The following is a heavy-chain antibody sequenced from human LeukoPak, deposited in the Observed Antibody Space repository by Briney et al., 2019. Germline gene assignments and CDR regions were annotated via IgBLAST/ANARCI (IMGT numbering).Heavy chain of an antibody. V-gene: IGHV4-34*01. CDR3: ARGPTVTTVPY. CDR2: INHSGST. Sequence: SETLSLTCAVYGGSFSGYYWSWIRQPPGKGLEWIGEINHSGSTNYNPSLKSRVTISVDTSKNQFSLKLSSVTAADTAVYYYARGPTVTTVPYWGQGTLVTVSS. D-gene: IGHD4-17*01. J-gene: IGHJ4*02. CDR1: GGSFSGYY.